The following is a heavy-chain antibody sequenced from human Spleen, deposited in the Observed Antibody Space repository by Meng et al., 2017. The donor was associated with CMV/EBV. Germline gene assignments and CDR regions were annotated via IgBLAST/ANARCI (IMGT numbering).Heavy chain of an antibody. CDR1: GYTFINYG. Sequence: ASVKVSCKASGYTFINYGISWVRQAPGQGLEWMGWISGYNGNTNYVQKLQGRVTMTSDTSTSTAYMELRSLRSDDTAVYYCARGSHRSAELWTDYWGQGTLVTVSS. CDR2: ISGYNGNT. D-gene: IGHD1-26*01. J-gene: IGHJ4*02. V-gene: IGHV1-18*01. CDR3: ARGSHRSAELWTDY.